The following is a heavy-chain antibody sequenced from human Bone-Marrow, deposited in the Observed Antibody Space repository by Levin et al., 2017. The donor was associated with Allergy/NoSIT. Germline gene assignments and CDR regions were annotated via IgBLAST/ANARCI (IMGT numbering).Heavy chain of an antibody. D-gene: IGHD6-19*01. Sequence: GESLKISCKASGYTFTFFDINWVRQAPGQGLEWMGWMNPKSGNTGYPQKFQDKVTMTRDTSTNTAYMELSSLRSEDQAVYFCARAIGHYSGGNCYYYGLDVWGQGTPVTVSS. CDR2: MNPKSGNT. V-gene: IGHV1-8*01. CDR3: ARAIGHYSGGNCYYYGLDV. J-gene: IGHJ6*02. CDR1: GYTFTFFD.